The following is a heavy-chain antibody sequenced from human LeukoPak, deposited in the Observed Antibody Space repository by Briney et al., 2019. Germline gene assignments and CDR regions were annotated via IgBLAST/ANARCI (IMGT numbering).Heavy chain of an antibody. D-gene: IGHD6-19*01. V-gene: IGHV4-59*08. CDR1: DGSISSYY. Sequence: PSETLSLTCTVSDGSISSYYWSWIRQPPGKGLEWIGYIYYSGSTNYKSSLKSRVTISVDTSKNQFSLKLSSVTAADTAVYYCARFNAIAVAGRHFDYWGQGTLVTVSS. J-gene: IGHJ4*02. CDR2: IYYSGST. CDR3: ARFNAIAVAGRHFDY.